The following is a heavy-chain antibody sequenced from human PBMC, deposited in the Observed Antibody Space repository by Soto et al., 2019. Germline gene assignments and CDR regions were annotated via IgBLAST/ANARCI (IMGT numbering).Heavy chain of an antibody. CDR2: LSYDGRNT. CDR3: ARGRYGLDV. Sequence: QVQLVESGGAVVQPGTSLRLSCVTSGFTFSSYTIHWVRQAPGKGLEWVAILSYDGRNTNYADSVKGRFTISRDHSRTTLYLQMNSLTSADTAVYYCARGRYGLDVWGQGTTVTVSS. V-gene: IGHV3-30*04. CDR1: GFTFSSYT. J-gene: IGHJ6*02.